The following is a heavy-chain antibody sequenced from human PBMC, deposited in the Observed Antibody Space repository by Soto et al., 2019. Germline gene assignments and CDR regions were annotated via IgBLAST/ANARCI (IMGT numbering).Heavy chain of an antibody. CDR2: INPSGGST. D-gene: IGHD3-22*01. CDR3: ARDRSPGYYDSSGYSIFAWFDP. Sequence: GASVKVSCKASGYTSTSYYMHWVRQAPGQGLEWMGIINPSGGSTSYAQKFQGRVTMTRDTSTSTVYMELSSLRSEDTAVYYCARDRSPGYYDSSGYSIFAWFDPWGQGTLVPVSS. V-gene: IGHV1-46*01. J-gene: IGHJ5*02. CDR1: GYTSTSYY.